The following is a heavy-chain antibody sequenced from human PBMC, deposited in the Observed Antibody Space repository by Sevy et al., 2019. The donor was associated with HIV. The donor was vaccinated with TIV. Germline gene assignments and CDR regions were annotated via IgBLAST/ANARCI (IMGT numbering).Heavy chain of an antibody. Sequence: ASVKVSCKASGGTFSTYIITWVRQAPGQGLEWMGGIIPIYGSVNYAQNFQGRVTITADESTSTAYMEVSSLRFDDTAIYYCARDINRSSSSRGEYFGMDVWGQGTTVTVSS. D-gene: IGHD6-13*01. V-gene: IGHV1-69*13. CDR2: IIPIYGSV. CDR1: GGTFSTYI. CDR3: ARDINRSSSSRGEYFGMDV. J-gene: IGHJ6*02.